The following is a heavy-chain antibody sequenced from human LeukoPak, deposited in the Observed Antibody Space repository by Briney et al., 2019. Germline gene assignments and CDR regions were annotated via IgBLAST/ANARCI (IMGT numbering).Heavy chain of an antibody. CDR3: ARDIYYYDSSGYQTDY. J-gene: IGHJ4*02. D-gene: IGHD3-22*01. CDR2: ISAYNGNT. CDR1: GYTFTSYG. Sequence: ASVKVSCKASGYTFTSYGISWVRQAPGQGLGWMGWISAYNGNTNYAQKLQGRVTMTTDTSTSTAYMELRSLRSGDTAVYYCARDIYYYDSSGYQTDYWGQGTLVTVSS. V-gene: IGHV1-18*01.